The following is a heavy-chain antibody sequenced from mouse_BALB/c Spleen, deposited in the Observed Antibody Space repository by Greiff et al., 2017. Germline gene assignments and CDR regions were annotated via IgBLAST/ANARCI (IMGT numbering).Heavy chain of an antibody. CDR3: TRGYGYYFDY. D-gene: IGHD1-2*01. CDR1: GYPSPSYW. J-gene: IGHJ2*01. V-gene: IGHV1S81*02. Sequence: QVQLQQPGAELVKPGASVKLSCKASGYPSPSYWMPWGKQRPGQGLEWIGEINPSNGGTNFNEKFKSKATLTVDKSSSTAYMQLSSLTSEDSAVYYCTRGYGYYFDYWGQGTTLTVSS. CDR2: INPSNGGT.